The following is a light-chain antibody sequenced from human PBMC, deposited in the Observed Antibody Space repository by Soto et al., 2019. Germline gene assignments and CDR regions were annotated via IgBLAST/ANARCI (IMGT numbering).Light chain of an antibody. V-gene: IGKV1-5*01. CDR3: QQYNSYSPT. J-gene: IGKJ1*01. CDR1: QSISRW. Sequence: DIQMTQSPSTLSASVGDRVTITCRASQSISRWLAWHQQKPGKAPKLLIYDASSLESGVPSRFSGSGSGTEFTLTISSLQSDDFATYYCQQYNSYSPTLGQGTKVDIK. CDR2: DAS.